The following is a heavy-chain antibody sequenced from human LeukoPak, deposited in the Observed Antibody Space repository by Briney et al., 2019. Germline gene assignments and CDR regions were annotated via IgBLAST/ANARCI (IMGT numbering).Heavy chain of an antibody. V-gene: IGHV5-51*01. Sequence: GASLKISCTGSGYSFTSYWIGWGRQMPGKGLEWMGIIYPGDSDTRYSPSFQGQVTISADKSISTAYLQWSSLKASDTAMYYCARVHTPNWDDAFDIWGQGTMVTVSS. J-gene: IGHJ3*02. CDR1: GYSFTSYW. CDR3: ARVHTPNWDDAFDI. CDR2: IYPGDSDT. D-gene: IGHD1-1*01.